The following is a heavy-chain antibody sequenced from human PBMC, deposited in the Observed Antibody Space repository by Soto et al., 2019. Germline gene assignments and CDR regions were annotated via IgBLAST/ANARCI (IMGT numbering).Heavy chain of an antibody. CDR3: ARVCSSTSCHIPEY. D-gene: IGHD2-2*01. V-gene: IGHV1-69*02. J-gene: IGHJ4*02. Sequence: SVKVSCKASGGTFSSYTISWVRQAPGQGLEWMGRIIPILGIANYAQKFQGRVTITADKSTSTAYMELSSLRSEDTAVYYCARVCSSTSCHIPEYWGQGTLVTVSS. CDR1: GGTFSSYT. CDR2: IIPILGIA.